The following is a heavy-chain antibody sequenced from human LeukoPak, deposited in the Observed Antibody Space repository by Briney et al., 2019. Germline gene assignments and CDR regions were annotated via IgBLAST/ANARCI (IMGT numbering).Heavy chain of an antibody. CDR2: ISHSGGGT. J-gene: IGHJ3*02. D-gene: IGHD5-18*01. CDR1: GFTFPTYA. CDR3: ARDYYGYSSVAEAFDI. V-gene: IGHV3-23*01. Sequence: PGGSLRLSCAASGFTFPTYAMTWVRQAPGKGLEWVSGISHSGGGTYYADSVKGRFNISRDNSRNTVYLQMNSLRAEDTAVYYCARDYYGYSSVAEAFDIWGQGTMVTVSS.